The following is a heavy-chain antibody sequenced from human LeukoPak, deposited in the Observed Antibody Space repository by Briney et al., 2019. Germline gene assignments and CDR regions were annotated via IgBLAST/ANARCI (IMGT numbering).Heavy chain of an antibody. V-gene: IGHV3-48*04. J-gene: IGHJ4*02. CDR1: GFPFIDYS. Sequence: GGSLRLSCTASGFPFIDYSMNWVRQAPGKGLEWISYIGIESGNTNYADSVKGRFTISADNAKKSLYLQMNSLRVEDTAVYYCASDHNYAFDNWGQGTLVPVSS. CDR3: ASDHNYAFDN. CDR2: IGIESGNT. D-gene: IGHD1-1*01.